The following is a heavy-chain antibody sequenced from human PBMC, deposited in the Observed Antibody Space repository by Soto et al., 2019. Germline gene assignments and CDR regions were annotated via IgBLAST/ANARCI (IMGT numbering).Heavy chain of an antibody. CDR2: INHSGST. D-gene: IGHD6-6*01. CDR3: ARTEYSYYYGMDV. J-gene: IGHJ6*02. V-gene: IGHV4-34*01. CDR1: GGSFSGYY. Sequence: PSETLSLTCAVYGGSFSGYYWSWIRQPPGKGLEWIGEINHSGSTNYNPSLKSRVTISVDTPKNQFSLKLSSVTAADTAVYYCARTEYSYYYGMDVWGQGTTVTVSS.